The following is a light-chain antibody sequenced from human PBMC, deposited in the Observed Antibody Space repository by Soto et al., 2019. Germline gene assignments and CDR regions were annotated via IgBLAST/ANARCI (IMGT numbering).Light chain of an antibody. CDR3: QKYNKDSPAT. J-gene: IGKJ1*01. CDR2: GAS. Sequence: DIQLTQSPSSLSAFVGDRVTFTCRASQDIAHFLAWYQQRPGEVPRLLIYGASTLQSGVPSRFSGSGFGTDFTLTITSLQPEDVATYYCQKYNKDSPATF. CDR1: QDIAHF. V-gene: IGKV1-27*01.